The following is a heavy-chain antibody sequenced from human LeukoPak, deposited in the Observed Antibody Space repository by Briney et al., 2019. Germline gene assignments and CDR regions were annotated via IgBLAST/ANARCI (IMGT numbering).Heavy chain of an antibody. Sequence: GASVKVSCKASGYTFINYGISWVRQAPGQGLEWMGWISAYNGNTNYAQKLQGRVTMTTDTSTSTAYMELRSLRSDDTAVYYCARDVRGYYYDSSGYVDYWGQGTLVTVPS. CDR3: ARDVRGYYYDSSGYVDY. CDR2: ISAYNGNT. CDR1: GYTFINYG. D-gene: IGHD3-22*01. V-gene: IGHV1-18*01. J-gene: IGHJ4*02.